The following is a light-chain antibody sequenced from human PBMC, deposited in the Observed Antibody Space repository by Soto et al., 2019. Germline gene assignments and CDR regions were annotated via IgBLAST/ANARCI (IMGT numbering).Light chain of an antibody. Sequence: QSALTQPASVSGSPGQSITISCTGTRSDIGAYNFVSWYQQHPGEVPXLILYDVNVRPSGVSNRFSGSKSGNTAXLTXSGLQAEDEADYYCTSWTTSTTMIFGGGTKLTVL. CDR2: DVN. V-gene: IGLV2-14*03. CDR1: RSDIGAYNF. CDR3: TSWTTSTTMI. J-gene: IGLJ2*01.